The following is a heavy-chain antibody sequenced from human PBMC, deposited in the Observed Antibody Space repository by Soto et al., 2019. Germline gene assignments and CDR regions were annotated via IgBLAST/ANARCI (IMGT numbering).Heavy chain of an antibody. J-gene: IGHJ3*02. D-gene: IGHD1-1*01. CDR2: MSHSGGT. CDR3: ARVERGTATTVVDAFDI. V-gene: IGHV4-34*01. CDR1: GGFVSSGSYY. Sequence: QVQLQQWGAGLLKPSETLSLTCAVYGGFVSSGSYYWSWIRQPPGKVLEWIGEMSHSGGTHFNPSLKSRVTISVDTSKNQFSLKRSSVTAADTALYYCARVERGTATTVVDAFDIWGPWTMVTVSS.